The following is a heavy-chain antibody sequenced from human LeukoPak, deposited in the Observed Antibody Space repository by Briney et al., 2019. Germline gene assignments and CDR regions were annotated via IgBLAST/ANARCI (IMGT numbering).Heavy chain of an antibody. V-gene: IGHV3-23*01. CDR1: GFTFSTYV. D-gene: IGHD3-9*01. CDR2: ISDCGGST. J-gene: IGHJ6*02. Sequence: LGGALRLSCAASGFTFSTYVISWVRHAPGKGLEWVAAISDCGGSTYYADSVKGRFTISIDNSKNTLYLQMNSLRGDDTAVYYCAKGDYEILTGRDGMDVWGQGTRVTVSS. CDR3: AKGDYEILTGRDGMDV.